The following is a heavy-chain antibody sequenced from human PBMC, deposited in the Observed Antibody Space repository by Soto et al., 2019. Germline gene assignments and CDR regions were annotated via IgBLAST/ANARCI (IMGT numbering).Heavy chain of an antibody. D-gene: IGHD2-2*01. CDR3: ARSAWGYCSSTSCYAAFDI. V-gene: IGHV1-69*02. CDR1: GGTFSSYT. CDR2: IIPILGIA. Sequence: ASVKVSCKASGGTFSSYTISWVRQAPGQGLEWMGRIIPILGIANYAQKFQGRVTITADKSTSTAYMELSSLRSEDTAVYYCARSAWGYCSSTSCYAAFDIWGQGTMVTVSS. J-gene: IGHJ3*02.